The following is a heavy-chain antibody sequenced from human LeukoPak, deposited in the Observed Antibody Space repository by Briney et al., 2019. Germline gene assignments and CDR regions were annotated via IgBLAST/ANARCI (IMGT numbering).Heavy chain of an antibody. CDR1: GFTFTKYT. Sequence: PGGSLRLSCVASGFTFTKYTMTWVRQAPGKGLEWVSAISTSGGSTYYADSVKGRFTISRDNSKNTLSLQMNSLRAEDTAVYYCARDYYDGIGYYYEDYWGQGTLVTVSS. V-gene: IGHV3-23*01. CDR3: ARDYYDGIGYYYEDY. J-gene: IGHJ4*02. CDR2: ISTSGGST. D-gene: IGHD3-22*01.